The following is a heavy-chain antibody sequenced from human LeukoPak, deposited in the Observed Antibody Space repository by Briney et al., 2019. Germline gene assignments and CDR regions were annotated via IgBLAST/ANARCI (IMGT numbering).Heavy chain of an antibody. CDR1: GGSISSYY. J-gene: IGHJ6*02. V-gene: IGHV4-59*08. CDR2: IYYSGST. D-gene: IGHD3-3*01. Sequence: SETLSLTCTVSGGSISSYYWSWIRQPPGKGLEWIGYIYYSGSTNYNPSLKSRVTISVETSKKQFSLTLSSVTAADTAVYYCARHGADGTYYDFWSGYSTAYYYYGMDVWGQGTTVTVSS. CDR3: ARHGADGTYYDFWSGYSTAYYYYGMDV.